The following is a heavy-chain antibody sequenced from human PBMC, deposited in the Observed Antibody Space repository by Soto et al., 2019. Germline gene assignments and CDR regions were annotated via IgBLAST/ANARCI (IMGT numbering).Heavy chain of an antibody. Sequence: QVQLVQSGAEVKNPGASVKVSCKASGYTFTRYGIGWARQAPGQGLAWMGWINTYNGNTNYAHNVQGRVTLTTATSTSTAYMELRSLRSNDTAIYYCAMVDVYVTPSPQDVWGQGTTVIVSS. V-gene: IGHV1-18*01. D-gene: IGHD3-16*01. CDR1: GYTFTRYG. CDR2: INTYNGNT. J-gene: IGHJ6*02. CDR3: AMVDVYVTPSPQDV.